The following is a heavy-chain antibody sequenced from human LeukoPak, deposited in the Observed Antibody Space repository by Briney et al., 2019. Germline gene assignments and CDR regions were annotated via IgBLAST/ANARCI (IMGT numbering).Heavy chain of an antibody. J-gene: IGHJ3*02. CDR1: GGSISSGSYY. D-gene: IGHD3-16*02. Sequence: SETLSLTCTVSGGSISSGSYYWGWIRQPPGKGLEWIGSIYYSGSTYYNPSLKSRVTISVDTSKNQFSLKLSSVTAADTAVYYCARTPYDYVWGSYRPLGAFDIWGQGTMVTVSS. CDR2: IYYSGST. V-gene: IGHV4-39*01. CDR3: ARTPYDYVWGSYRPLGAFDI.